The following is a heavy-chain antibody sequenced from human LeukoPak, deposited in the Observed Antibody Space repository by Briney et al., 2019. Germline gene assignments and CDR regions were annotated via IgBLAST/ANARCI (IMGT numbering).Heavy chain of an antibody. V-gene: IGHV5-51*01. Sequence: GESLKISCKGSGYSFTSYWIAWVRQMPGKGLEWMGIIYPGDSDTRYSPSFRGQVTISADKSISTAYLQWSSLKASDTAMYYCARPVTTVTTDAFDIWGQGTMVTVSS. D-gene: IGHD4-17*01. CDR3: ARPVTTVTTDAFDI. J-gene: IGHJ3*02. CDR2: IYPGDSDT. CDR1: GYSFTSYW.